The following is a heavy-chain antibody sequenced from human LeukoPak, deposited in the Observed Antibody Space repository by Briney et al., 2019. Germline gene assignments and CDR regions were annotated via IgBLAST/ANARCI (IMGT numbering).Heavy chain of an antibody. CDR2: TSFDESNK. D-gene: IGHD6-19*01. CDR3: AVVAGRFPPDY. J-gene: IGHJ4*02. Sequence: GWSLRLSCAASGFTFTTYAMHWVRQAPGKGLEWVAFTSFDESNKFYADSVEGRFTISRDNSKNTLFLQMHNLRVDDTAIYYCAVVAGRFPPDYWGQGTLVTVSS. V-gene: IGHV3-30-3*01. CDR1: GFTFTTYA.